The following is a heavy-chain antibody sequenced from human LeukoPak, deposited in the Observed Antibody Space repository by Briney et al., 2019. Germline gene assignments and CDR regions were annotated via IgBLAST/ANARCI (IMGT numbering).Heavy chain of an antibody. CDR3: ARGGLTAGIDWFDP. J-gene: IGHJ5*02. Sequence: ASVKVSCKSSGYTLTTYDINWVRQATGQGLEWMGWMNPNNGKTGYAQKFQGRVTTTRNTSINTAYMDLSSLRSEDTAIYYCARGGLTAGIDWFDPWGQGTLVTVSS. V-gene: IGHV1-8*01. CDR2: MNPNNGKT. D-gene: IGHD1-14*01. CDR1: GYTLTTYD.